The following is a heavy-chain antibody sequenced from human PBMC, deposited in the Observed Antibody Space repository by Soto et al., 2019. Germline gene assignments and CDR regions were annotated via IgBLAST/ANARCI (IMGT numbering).Heavy chain of an antibody. CDR3: VRATYFSDSSGYTRCFDY. D-gene: IGHD3-22*01. V-gene: IGHV4-31*03. CDR2: IYYSGST. Sequence: PSETLSLTCTVSSGSISSGGGYYWSWIRQHPGKGLEWIGYIYYSGSTYYNPSLKSRVTISVDTSNNQFSLKLSSVTAEDTAVYYCVRATYFSDSSGYTRCFDYWGQGTLVTVSS. CDR1: SGSISSGGGYY. J-gene: IGHJ4*02.